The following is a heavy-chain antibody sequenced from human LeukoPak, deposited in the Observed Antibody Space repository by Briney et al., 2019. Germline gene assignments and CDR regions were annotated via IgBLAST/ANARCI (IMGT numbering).Heavy chain of an antibody. Sequence: SETLSLTCTVSGGSISRYYCSWIRQPPGKGLEWIVYIYYSGSTNYKPSLKSRVTISVDTSRNQFFLKLSSGTAADTAFYYCARLTYDSRGNCFDPWGKGTLVTVCS. V-gene: IGHV4-59*01. D-gene: IGHD3-22*01. CDR1: GGSISRYY. CDR2: IYYSGST. CDR3: ARLTYDSRGNCFDP. J-gene: IGHJ5*02.